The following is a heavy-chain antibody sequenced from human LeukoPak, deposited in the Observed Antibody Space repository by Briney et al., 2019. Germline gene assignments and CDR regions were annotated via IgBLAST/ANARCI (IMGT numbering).Heavy chain of an antibody. CDR3: AKDISGYDFWSGYEAGTFDY. Sequence: GGSLRLPCAASGFTFDDYAMHWVRQAPGKGLEWVSLISGDGGSTYYADSVKGRFTISRDNSKNSQYLQMNSLRTEDTALYYCAKDISGYDFWSGYEAGTFDYWGQGTLVTVSS. J-gene: IGHJ4*02. D-gene: IGHD3-3*01. V-gene: IGHV3-43*02. CDR1: GFTFDDYA. CDR2: ISGDGGST.